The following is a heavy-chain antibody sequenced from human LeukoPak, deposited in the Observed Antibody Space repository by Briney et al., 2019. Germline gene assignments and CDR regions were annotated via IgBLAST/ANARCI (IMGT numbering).Heavy chain of an antibody. J-gene: IGHJ4*02. CDR3: AKGYYGSGHYFDY. D-gene: IGHD3-10*01. CDR1: GFTFSSYW. Sequence: PGGSLRLSCAASGFTFSSYWMHWVRQAPGKGLVWVAFIRYDGSNKYYADSVKGRFTISRDNSKNTLYLQMNSLRAEDTAVYYCAKGYYGSGHYFDYWGQGTLVTVSS. CDR2: IRYDGSNK. V-gene: IGHV3-30*02.